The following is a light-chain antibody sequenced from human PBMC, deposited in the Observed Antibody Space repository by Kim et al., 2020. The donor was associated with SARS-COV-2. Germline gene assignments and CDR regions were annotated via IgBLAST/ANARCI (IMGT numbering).Light chain of an antibody. Sequence: DIQMTQSPSSLSASIGDRVTITCRASQSVNNWLAWYQQKPGKAPKLLIYTASNLENGVPSRFSGSGSGTEFTLTISSLQPDDFATYFCQQNYSYSRTFGEGTKVDIK. J-gene: IGKJ1*01. V-gene: IGKV1-5*03. CDR2: TAS. CDR1: QSVNNW. CDR3: QQNYSYSRT.